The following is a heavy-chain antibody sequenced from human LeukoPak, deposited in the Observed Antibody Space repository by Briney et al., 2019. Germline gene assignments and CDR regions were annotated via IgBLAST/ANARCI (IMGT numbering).Heavy chain of an antibody. CDR1: GFTFSTYW. CDR3: ASSLHSSGSYNNWFDP. J-gene: IGHJ5*02. D-gene: IGHD3-22*01. CDR2: MRRGGNEI. V-gene: IGHV3-7*03. Sequence: GGSLRLSCSASGFTFSTYWMSWVRQAPGKGLEWVANMRRGGNEIYYLDSVRGRFTISRDNAKNSLYLQMNSLRAEDTAVYYCASSLHSSGSYNNWFDPWGQGTLVTVSS.